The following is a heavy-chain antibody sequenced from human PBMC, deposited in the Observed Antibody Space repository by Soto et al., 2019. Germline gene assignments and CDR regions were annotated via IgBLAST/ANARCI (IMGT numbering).Heavy chain of an antibody. CDR3: ARDLPMVVVPAAGAFDS. Sequence: ASVKVSCKASGCTFTSYGISWVRQAPGRGLEWMVCISAYDGNTNYAQKLQGRVTITTDKSTSTAYMELSSLRSEDTPVYYCARDLPMVVVPAAGAFDSWGKGTRLTGSS. J-gene: IGHJ3*02. V-gene: IGHV1-18*04. CDR2: ISAYDGNT. D-gene: IGHD2-2*01. CDR1: GCTFTSYG.